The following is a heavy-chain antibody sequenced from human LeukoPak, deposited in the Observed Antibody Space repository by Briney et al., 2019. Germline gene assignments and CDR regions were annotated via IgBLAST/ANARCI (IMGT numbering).Heavy chain of an antibody. J-gene: IGHJ4*02. CDR2: NTGKGCPT. V-gene: IGHV3-23*01. D-gene: IGHD3-22*01. CDR3: AKDRGRYYDSNGYYWGYYFDS. Sequence: RGGSQRLFRAASIFTLSTYAENWAPHARGKGWEGGSDNTGKGCPTYCADAPRRRFPNSEHNSKNRLYLQMSSLRAEDTAVYYCAKDRGRYYDSNGYYWGYYFDSWGQGILVTVST. CDR1: IFTLSTYA.